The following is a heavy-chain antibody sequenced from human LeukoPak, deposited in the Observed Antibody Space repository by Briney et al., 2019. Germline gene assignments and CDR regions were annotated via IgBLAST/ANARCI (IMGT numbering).Heavy chain of an antibody. D-gene: IGHD1-7*01. J-gene: IGHJ4*02. CDR3: ARGLTGTTATSS. CDR2: IYHSGST. Sequence: PSETLSLTCTVSGYSISSGYYWGWIRQPPGKGLEWIGSIYHSGSTYYNPSLKSRVTISVDTSKNQFSLKLSSVTAADTAVYYCARGLTGTTATSSWGQGTLVTVSS. V-gene: IGHV4-38-2*02. CDR1: GYSISSGYY.